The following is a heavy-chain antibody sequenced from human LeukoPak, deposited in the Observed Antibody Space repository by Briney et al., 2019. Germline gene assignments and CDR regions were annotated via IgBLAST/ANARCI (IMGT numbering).Heavy chain of an antibody. CDR1: GGTISSYH. CDR2: IYTSGSI. Sequence: PSETLSFNCTVYGGTISSYHWSWLRQPAGLGLEWIGRIYTSGSINYQHSQNSRVTMSVDTSKNQCSLNLSSVTAADTAVYYCARDMGNYYDSSGPGFYYMDVWGKGTTGTVSS. J-gene: IGHJ6*03. D-gene: IGHD3-22*01. CDR3: ARDMGNYYDSSGPGFYYMDV. V-gene: IGHV4-4*07.